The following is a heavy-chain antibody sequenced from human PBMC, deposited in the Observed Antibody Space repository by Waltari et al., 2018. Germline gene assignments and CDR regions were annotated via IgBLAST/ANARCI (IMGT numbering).Heavy chain of an antibody. CDR1: GDTFTDNY. D-gene: IGHD3-10*01. CDR3: AAALGGGISASRPFHF. J-gene: IGHJ3*01. Sequence: EVQLLQSGAEVKKPGTPVKISCTGSGDTFTDNYIHWIQQAPGKGLQWMGLLDPEDGQAVYAEKFQGRVTMTADTSIHTAYMELTSLTSEDTAFYYCAAALGGGISASRPFHFWGQGTMITVSS. CDR2: LDPEDGQA. V-gene: IGHV1-69-2*01.